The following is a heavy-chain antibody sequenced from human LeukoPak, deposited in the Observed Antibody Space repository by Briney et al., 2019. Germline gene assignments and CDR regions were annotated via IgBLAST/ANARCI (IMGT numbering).Heavy chain of an antibody. CDR2: ISAYNGNT. CDR3: ARGRPYSSSWWFNY. Sequence: ASVKVSCKASGYTFTSYGISWVRQAPGQGLEWMGWISAYNGNTNYAQKLQGRVTMTTDTSTRTAYMELRSPRSDDTAVYYCARGRPYSSSWWFNYWGQGTLVTFSS. V-gene: IGHV1-18*01. CDR1: GYTFTSYG. D-gene: IGHD6-13*01. J-gene: IGHJ4*02.